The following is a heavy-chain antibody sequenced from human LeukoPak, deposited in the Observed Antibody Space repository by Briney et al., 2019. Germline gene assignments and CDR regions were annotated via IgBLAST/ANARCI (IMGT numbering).Heavy chain of an antibody. CDR3: AGEGSSSWYNYYYYMDV. V-gene: IGHV3-23*01. D-gene: IGHD6-13*01. CDR1: GFTFSAYD. CDR2: ISVSGGST. J-gene: IGHJ6*03. Sequence: GGSLRLSCAASGFTFSAYDMYCVCQATGKGLEWGSAISVSGGSTYYADSVKGRFTISRDNSKNTLYLQMNSLRAEDTAVYYCAGEGSSSWYNYYYYMDVWGKGTTVTISS.